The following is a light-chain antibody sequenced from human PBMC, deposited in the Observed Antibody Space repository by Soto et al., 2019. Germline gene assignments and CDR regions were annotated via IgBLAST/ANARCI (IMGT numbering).Light chain of an antibody. V-gene: IGKV1-5*01. CDR2: AAS. CDR1: QNIVNW. Sequence: DIQMTQSPSTLSPSVGDRVTITCRASQNIVNWLAWYQQKPGKAPKILIYAASTLERGVPSRFSGSGSGTEFTLTITNLQPDDFATYYCQQYNTYSVTFGQGTRLEIK. J-gene: IGKJ5*01. CDR3: QQYNTYSVT.